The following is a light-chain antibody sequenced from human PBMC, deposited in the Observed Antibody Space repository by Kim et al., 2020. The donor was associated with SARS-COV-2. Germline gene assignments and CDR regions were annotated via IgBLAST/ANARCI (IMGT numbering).Light chain of an antibody. V-gene: IGLV3-19*01. Sequence: SSELTQDRAVSVALGQTVRITCQGDSLRSYYASWYQQKSGQAPLLVIYGKNNRPSGTPDRFSGSTSGNTASLTITGAQAEDEADYYCNSRDSSGNVVFGG. CDR3: NSRDSSGNVV. J-gene: IGLJ2*01. CDR2: GKN. CDR1: SLRSYY.